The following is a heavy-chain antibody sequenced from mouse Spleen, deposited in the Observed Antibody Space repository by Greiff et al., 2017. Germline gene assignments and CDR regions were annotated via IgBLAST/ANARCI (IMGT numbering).Heavy chain of an antibody. Sequence: VQLQQPGAELVMPGASVKLSCKASGYTFTSYWMHWVKQRPGQGLEWIGEIDPSDSYTNYNQKFKGKATLTVDKSSSTAYMQLSSLTSEDSAVYYCARPGNYPWFAYWGQGTLVTVSA. CDR1: GYTFTSYW. V-gene: IGHV1-69*01. CDR2: IDPSDSYT. D-gene: IGHD2-1*01. CDR3: ARPGNYPWFAY. J-gene: IGHJ3*01.